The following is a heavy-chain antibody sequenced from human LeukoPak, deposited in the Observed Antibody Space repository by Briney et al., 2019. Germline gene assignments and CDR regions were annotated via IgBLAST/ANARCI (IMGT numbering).Heavy chain of an antibody. CDR2: IYYSGST. D-gene: IGHD5-12*01. V-gene: IGHV4-31*03. J-gene: IGHJ4*02. CDR3: ARAATTDYFDY. CDR1: GGSISSGGYS. Sequence: SETLSLTCTASGGSISSGGYSWSWIRQHPGKGLEWIGYIYYSGSTYYNPSLKSRVTISVDTSKNQFSLKLSSVTAADTAVYYCARAATTDYFDYWGQGTLVTVSS.